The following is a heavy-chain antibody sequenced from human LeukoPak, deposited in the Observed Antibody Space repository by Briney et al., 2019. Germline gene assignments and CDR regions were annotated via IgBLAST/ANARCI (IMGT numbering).Heavy chain of an antibody. CDR1: VYTFTAYY. CDR2: INPNSGGT. D-gene: IGHD3-22*01. CDR3: ARGGSYSSGYYYVIDF. V-gene: IGHV1-2*02. J-gene: IGHJ4*02. Sequence: GASVKVSCKASVYTFTAYYMHWVRQAPGQGLEWMGWINPNSGGTNYAQKFQGRVTMTRDTSISTAYVELSRLTSDDTAVYYCARGGSYSSGYYYVIDFWGQGTLVTVSS.